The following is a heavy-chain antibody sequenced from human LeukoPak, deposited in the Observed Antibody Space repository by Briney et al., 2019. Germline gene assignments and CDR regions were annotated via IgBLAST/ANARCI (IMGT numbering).Heavy chain of an antibody. Sequence: PSETLSLTCTVSGGSTSSYYWSWIRQPPGKGLEWIGYIYYSGSTNYNPSLKSRVTISVDMSKNQFSLKLSSVTAADTAVYYCARESSRGEIAARSNLDYWGQGTLVTVSS. V-gene: IGHV4-59*12. CDR2: IYYSGST. CDR1: GGSTSSYY. J-gene: IGHJ4*02. CDR3: ARESSRGEIAARSNLDY. D-gene: IGHD6-6*01.